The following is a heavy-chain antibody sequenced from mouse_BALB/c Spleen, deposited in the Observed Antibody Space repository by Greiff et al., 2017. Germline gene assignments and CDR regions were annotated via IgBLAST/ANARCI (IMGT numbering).Heavy chain of an antibody. J-gene: IGHJ4*01. CDR3: TRRRGYAMDY. Sequence: QVQLQQPGAELVRPGASVKLSCKASGYTFTSYWINWVKQRPGQGLEWIGNIYPSDSYTNYNQKFKDKATLTVDKSSSTAYMQLSSPTSEDSAVYYCTRRRGYAMDYWGQGTSVTVSS. CDR2: IYPSDSYT. CDR1: GYTFTSYW. V-gene: IGHV1-69*02.